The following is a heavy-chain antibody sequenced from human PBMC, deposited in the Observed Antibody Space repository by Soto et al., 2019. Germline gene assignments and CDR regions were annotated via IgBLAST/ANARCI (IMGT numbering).Heavy chain of an antibody. V-gene: IGHV3-23*01. CDR2: ITAGSEGA. CDR1: GFTFSSHA. D-gene: IGHD2-15*01. J-gene: IGHJ4*02. CDR3: ARDLWWYLH. Sequence: EVQLLESGGGLVQPGGALRLSCAASGFTFSSHAMSWVRQAPGKGLEWISSITAGSEGAYYADSVKGRFTISRDNSNNTLSLQMNGLRAEDTVVYYCARDLWWYLHWGQGTLVTVSS.